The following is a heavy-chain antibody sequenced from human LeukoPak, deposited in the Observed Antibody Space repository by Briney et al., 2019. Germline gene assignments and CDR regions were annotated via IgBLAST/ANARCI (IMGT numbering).Heavy chain of an antibody. CDR1: GYTFTSYD. CDR2: MNPNSGNT. D-gene: IGHD6-19*01. J-gene: IGHJ4*02. Sequence: ASVKVSCKASGYTFTSYDINWVRQATGQGLGWMGWMNPNSGNTGYAQKFQGRVTMTRNTSISTAYMELNSLRAEDTAVYYCARTREQWQVLDYWGQGTLVIVSS. V-gene: IGHV1-8*01. CDR3: ARTREQWQVLDY.